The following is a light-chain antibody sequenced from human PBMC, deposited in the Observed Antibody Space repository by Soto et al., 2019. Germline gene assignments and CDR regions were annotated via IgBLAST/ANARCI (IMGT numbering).Light chain of an antibody. V-gene: IGKV3-20*01. J-gene: IGKJ5*01. CDR2: GAS. Sequence: EIVLTQSPDTLSLSPGGRATLSCRASQSVTTRLAWYQQKPGQPPRLLISGASVRASGVPVRISGSGSGTDFTLTISRLEPEDFALYYRQQYGGSPITFGLGTRLEVK. CDR3: QQYGGSPIT. CDR1: QSVTTR.